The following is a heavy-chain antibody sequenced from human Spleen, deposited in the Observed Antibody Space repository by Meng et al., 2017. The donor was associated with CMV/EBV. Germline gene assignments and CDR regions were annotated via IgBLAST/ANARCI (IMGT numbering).Heavy chain of an antibody. CDR2: ISWDGGST. CDR3: AKDTSYSSIGLIDY. V-gene: IGHV3-43*01. J-gene: IGHJ4*02. CDR1: GFTFDDYT. Sequence: GGSLRLSCAASGFTFDDYTMHWVRQAPGKGLEWVSLISWDGGSTYYADSVKGRFTISRDNSKNSLYLQMNSLRTEDTALYYCAKDTSYSSIGLIDYWGQGTLVTVSS. D-gene: IGHD6-13*01.